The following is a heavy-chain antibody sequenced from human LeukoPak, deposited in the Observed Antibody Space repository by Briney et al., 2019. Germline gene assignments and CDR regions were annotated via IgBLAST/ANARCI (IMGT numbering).Heavy chain of an antibody. J-gene: IGHJ4*02. V-gene: IGHV4-59*02. CDR1: GASVTSYY. CDR3: ARLGVGAPYYFDY. Sequence: SETLSLTCTVSGASVTSYYWGWIRQPPGRGLEYIGYVYYTGTTNYKPSLRSRVTMSVDTSENQFSLRLSSVTAADTAVYYCARLGVGAPYYFDYWGQGTLVTVSS. CDR2: VYYTGTT. D-gene: IGHD1-26*01.